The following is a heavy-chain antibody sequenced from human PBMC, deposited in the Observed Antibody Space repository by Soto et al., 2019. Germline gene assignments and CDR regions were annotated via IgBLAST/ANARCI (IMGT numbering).Heavy chain of an antibody. Sequence: QVQLVESGGGVVQPGRSLRLSCAASGFTFSSYGMHWVRQAPGKGLEWVAVISYDGSNKYYADSVKGRFTISRDNSKNTLYLQMNSLRAEDTAVYYCAKESGSPPGYSYGFFDYWGQGTLVTVSS. V-gene: IGHV3-30*18. CDR2: ISYDGSNK. D-gene: IGHD5-18*01. CDR3: AKESGSPPGYSYGFFDY. CDR1: GFTFSSYG. J-gene: IGHJ4*02.